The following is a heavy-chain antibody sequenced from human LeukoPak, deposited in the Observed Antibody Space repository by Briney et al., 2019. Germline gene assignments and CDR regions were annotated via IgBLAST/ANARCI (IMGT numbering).Heavy chain of an antibody. V-gene: IGHV3-23*01. CDR2: TSSSDAGT. J-gene: IGHJ4*02. CDR1: EFTFSSYE. Sequence: GGSLRLSCAASEFTFSSYEMNWVRQAPGKGLEWVSATSSSDAGTYYADSVRGRFTISRDNSKNTLYLQMNSLRLEDAAVYFCARAPVTSCRGAYCYPFDYWGQGTQVTVSS. CDR3: ARAPVTSCRGAYCYPFDY. D-gene: IGHD2-21*01.